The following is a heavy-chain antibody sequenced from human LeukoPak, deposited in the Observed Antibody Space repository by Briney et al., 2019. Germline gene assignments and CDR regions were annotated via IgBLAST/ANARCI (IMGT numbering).Heavy chain of an antibody. Sequence: SQTLSLTCTVSGASISSGGYFWSWIRQPAGKGLEWIGRIYASGSTNYNPSLESRVTISVDTSKNQFSLKLSSVTAADTAVYYCARSQWLVPGYFDYWGQGTLVTVSS. J-gene: IGHJ4*02. CDR3: ARSQWLVPGYFDY. V-gene: IGHV4-61*02. CDR1: GASISSGGYF. CDR2: IYASGST. D-gene: IGHD6-19*01.